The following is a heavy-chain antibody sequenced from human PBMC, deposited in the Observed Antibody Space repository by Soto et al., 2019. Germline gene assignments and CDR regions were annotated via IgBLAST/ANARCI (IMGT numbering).Heavy chain of an antibody. Sequence: PSETLSLTCAVSGGSINSGDYSWSWIRQPPGKGLEWIGYIHRSGVTYYNPSLKSRVTISVDSSTNQFSLKLTSVTAADTAVYYCVRGHDSNDNWGQGTLVTVCS. CDR3: VRGHDSNDN. D-gene: IGHD4-4*01. V-gene: IGHV4-30-2*01. CDR1: GGSINSGDYS. CDR2: IHRSGVT. J-gene: IGHJ4*02.